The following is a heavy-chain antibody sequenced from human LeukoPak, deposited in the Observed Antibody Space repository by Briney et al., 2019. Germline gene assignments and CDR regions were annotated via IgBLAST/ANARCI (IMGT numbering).Heavy chain of an antibody. CDR3: ARYGGFDY. J-gene: IGHJ4*02. CDR1: GFKFTNYR. V-gene: IGHV1-18*01. CDR2: ISAYNGNT. Sequence: GASVKVSCKTSGFKFTNYRITWVRQAPGQGLEWMGWISAYNGNTNYAQKFQGRVTMTTDTSKSTAYMELRSLRSDDTAVYYCARYGGFDYWGQGTLVTVSS. D-gene: IGHD4-23*01.